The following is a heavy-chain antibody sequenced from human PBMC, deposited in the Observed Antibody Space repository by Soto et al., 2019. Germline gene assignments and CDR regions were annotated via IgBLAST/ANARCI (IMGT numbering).Heavy chain of an antibody. D-gene: IGHD2-21*02. CDR3: ARVGPYCGGDCYSPPP. CDR1: GYSIRNGYY. Sequence: SETLSLTCTVSGYSIRNGYYWGWIRQPPGKGLEWIGTIYHSGSTYYNPSLKSRVTISVVASENHFSLKLSSVTAADTAVYYCARVGPYCGGDCYSPPPWGQGTLVTVSS. V-gene: IGHV4-38-2*02. CDR2: IYHSGST. J-gene: IGHJ5*02.